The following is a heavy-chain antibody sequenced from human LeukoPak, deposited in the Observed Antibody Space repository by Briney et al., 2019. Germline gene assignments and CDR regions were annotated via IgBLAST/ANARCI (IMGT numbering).Heavy chain of an antibody. D-gene: IGHD3-10*02. V-gene: IGHV3-30-3*01. CDR1: GFTFSSYA. CDR3: AKDDGRALDY. J-gene: IGHJ4*02. CDR2: ISYDGSNK. Sequence: GGSLRLSCAASGFTFSSYAMHWVRQAPGKGLEWVAVISYDGSNKYYADSEKGRFTISRDNSKNTLYLQMNSLRAEDTAVYYCAKDDGRALDYWGQGTLVTVSS.